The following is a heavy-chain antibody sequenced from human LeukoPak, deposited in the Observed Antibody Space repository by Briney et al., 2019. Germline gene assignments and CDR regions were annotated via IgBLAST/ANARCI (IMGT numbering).Heavy chain of an antibody. D-gene: IGHD1-7*01. J-gene: IGHJ4*02. Sequence: GSSVKVSCKASGGTFSSYAISWVRQAPGQGFEWMVGIIPIFGTANYAQKFQGRVTITADESTSTAYMELSGLRSEDTAVYYCARAGELELRDGYFDYWGQGTLVTVSS. CDR1: GGTFSSYA. CDR2: IIPIFGTA. V-gene: IGHV1-69*01. CDR3: ARAGELELRDGYFDY.